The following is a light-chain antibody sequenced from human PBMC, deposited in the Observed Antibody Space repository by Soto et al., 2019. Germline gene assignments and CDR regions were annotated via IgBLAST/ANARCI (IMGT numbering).Light chain of an antibody. J-gene: IGLJ3*02. CDR1: SSDFGGSEF. CDR2: DAT. CDR3: CSSTYTYSV. Sequence: QSVLTQPRSVSASPGQSVAISCTKTSSDFGGSEFVSWYQQQPGKAPKLIIYDATQRPSGVPDRFSGSKSGDTASLTISGLQAEDEADYYCCSSTYTYSVFGGGTKLTVL. V-gene: IGLV2-11*01.